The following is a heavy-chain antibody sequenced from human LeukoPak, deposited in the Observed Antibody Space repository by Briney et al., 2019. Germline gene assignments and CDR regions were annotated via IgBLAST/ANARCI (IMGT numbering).Heavy chain of an antibody. D-gene: IGHD5-18*01. V-gene: IGHV3-53*01. CDR1: GVTVSSDY. J-gene: IGHJ4*02. Sequence: GGSLRLSCAASGVTVSSDYMSWVRQAPGEGLEWVSVIYSGGSAYYTDSVKGRFTISRDNSKNTLYLQMNSLRAEDTAVHYCAIGYSNGGRYFDNWGQGTLVTVSS. CDR2: IYSGGSA. CDR3: AIGYSNGGRYFDN.